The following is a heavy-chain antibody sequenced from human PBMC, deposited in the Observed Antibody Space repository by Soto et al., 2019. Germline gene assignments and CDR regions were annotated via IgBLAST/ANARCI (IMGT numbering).Heavy chain of an antibody. CDR2: FDPEDGTA. J-gene: IGHJ5*02. CDR3: ARDVEYSSSSVIPHTNWFDP. V-gene: IGHV1-24*01. CDR1: GYTLTELS. Sequence: GASVKVSCKVSGYTLTELSMHWVRQAPGKGLEWMGGFDPEDGTANYAQKFQGRVTITADESTSTAYMELSSLRSEDTAVYYCARDVEYSSSSVIPHTNWFDPWGQGTLVTVSS. D-gene: IGHD6-6*01.